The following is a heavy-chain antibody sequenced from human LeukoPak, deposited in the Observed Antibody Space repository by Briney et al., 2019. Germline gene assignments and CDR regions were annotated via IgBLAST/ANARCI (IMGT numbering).Heavy chain of an antibody. Sequence: NPSETLSLTCTVSGGSISSYYWSWIRQPPGKGLEWIGYIYYSGSTNYNPSLKSRVTISVDTSKNQFSLKLSSVTAADTAVYYCAREQLVAGDDAFDIWGQGTMVTVSS. CDR1: GGSISSYY. J-gene: IGHJ3*02. CDR2: IYYSGST. V-gene: IGHV4-59*01. CDR3: AREQLVAGDDAFDI. D-gene: IGHD6-6*01.